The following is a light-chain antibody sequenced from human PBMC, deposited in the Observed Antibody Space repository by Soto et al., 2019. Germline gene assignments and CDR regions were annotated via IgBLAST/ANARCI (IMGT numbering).Light chain of an antibody. CDR2: NIR. CDR1: SADIGTYKY. CDR3: SAYVDSGAVI. J-gene: IGLJ2*01. V-gene: IGLV2-14*01. Sequence: QSVLTQPASVSGSPGQSITISCTGTSADIGTYKYFSWYQQYPGKAPKLIIYNIRGRPSGVSRRFSGSQCGNTASLAISGLRAEDEAEYFCSAYVDSGAVIFGRGTKVTVL.